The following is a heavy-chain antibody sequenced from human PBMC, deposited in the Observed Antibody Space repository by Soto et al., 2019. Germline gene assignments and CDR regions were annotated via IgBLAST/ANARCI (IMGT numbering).Heavy chain of an antibody. CDR2: IYYSGST. Sequence: PSETLSLTCAVSGGSISSGGYSWSWIRQPPGKGLEWIGYIYYSGSTNYNPSLKSRVTISVDTSKNQFSLKLSSVTAADTAVYYCARAKVVTAILFDYWGQGTLVTVS. D-gene: IGHD2-21*02. J-gene: IGHJ4*02. V-gene: IGHV4-61*08. CDR3: ARAKVVTAILFDY. CDR1: GGSISSGGYS.